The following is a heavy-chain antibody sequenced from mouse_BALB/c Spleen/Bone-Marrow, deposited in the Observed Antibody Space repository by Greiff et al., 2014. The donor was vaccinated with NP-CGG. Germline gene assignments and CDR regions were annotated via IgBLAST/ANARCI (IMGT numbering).Heavy chain of an antibody. V-gene: IGHV5-9-4*01. CDR2: ISSGGSYT. J-gene: IGHJ2*01. CDR1: GFTFSSYA. CDR3: ARGGNYLDY. Sequence: EVMLVESGGGLVKPGGSLKLSCAASGFTFSSYAMSWVRQSPGKRLEWVAEISSGGSYTYYPDTVTGRFTISRDNAKNTLYLEMSSLRSEDTAMYYCARGGNYLDYWGQGTTLTVSS.